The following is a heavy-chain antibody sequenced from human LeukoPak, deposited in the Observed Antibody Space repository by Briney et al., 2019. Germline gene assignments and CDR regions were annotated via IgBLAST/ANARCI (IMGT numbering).Heavy chain of an antibody. D-gene: IGHD6-13*01. V-gene: IGHV1-8*01. CDR3: ARGQRDQRSSSWPRTSYAFDI. CDR2: MNPNSGNT. Sequence: ASVKVSCKASGYTFTSYDINWVRQATGQGLEWMGWMNPNSGNTGYAQKFQGRVTMTRNTSISTAYMELSSLRSEDTAVYYCARGQRDQRSSSWPRTSYAFDIWGQGTMVTVSS. CDR1: GYTFTSYD. J-gene: IGHJ3*02.